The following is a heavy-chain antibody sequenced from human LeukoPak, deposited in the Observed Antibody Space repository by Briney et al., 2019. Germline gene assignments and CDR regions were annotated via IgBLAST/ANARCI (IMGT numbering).Heavy chain of an antibody. J-gene: IGHJ3*01. Sequence: TSETLSLTCTVSGASTSAYYWSWIRLPPGKGLEWIGYTYSGGNANYNPSLKSRVTISIDTSENQFSLRLTSVTAADTAVYFCAHSKRGGGYYINAFAVWGQGTLVTISS. D-gene: IGHD1-26*01. V-gene: IGHV4-59*01. CDR3: AHSKRGGGYYINAFAV. CDR1: GASTSAYY. CDR2: TYSGGNA.